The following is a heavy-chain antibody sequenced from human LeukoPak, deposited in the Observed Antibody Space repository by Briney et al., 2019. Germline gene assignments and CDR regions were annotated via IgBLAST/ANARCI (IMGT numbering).Heavy chain of an antibody. D-gene: IGHD4-17*01. CDR1: GYTLTELS. J-gene: IGHJ4*02. Sequence: GASVKVSCKVSGYTLTELSMHWVRQAPGKGLEWMGGFDPEDGETIYAQKFQGRVTMTRDTSTSTVYMELSSLRSEDTAVYYCATADAGYGDYVFDYWGQGTLVTVSS. CDR2: FDPEDGET. CDR3: ATADAGYGDYVFDY. V-gene: IGHV1-24*01.